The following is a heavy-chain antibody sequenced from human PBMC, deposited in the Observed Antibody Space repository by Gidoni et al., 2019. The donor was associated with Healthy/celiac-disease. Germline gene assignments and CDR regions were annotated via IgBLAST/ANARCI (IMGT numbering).Heavy chain of an antibody. CDR2: IIPIFGTA. CDR3: AREPHSSSWLQH. J-gene: IGHJ1*01. CDR1: GGPFSSYA. Sequence: QVQLVQSGAEVKKPGSSVTVSCKASGGPFSSYAISWVRQAPGQGLEWMGGIIPIFGTANYAQKFQGRVTITADESTSTAYMELSSLRSEDTAVYYCAREPHSSSWLQHWGQGTLVTVSS. V-gene: IGHV1-69*01. D-gene: IGHD6-13*01.